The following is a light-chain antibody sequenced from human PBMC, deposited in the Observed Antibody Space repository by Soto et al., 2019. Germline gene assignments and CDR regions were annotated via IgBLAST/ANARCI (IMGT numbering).Light chain of an antibody. CDR1: AFPKQY. CDR2: KGN. V-gene: IGLV3-25*02. CDR3: QSADSTVTYYV. J-gene: IGLJ1*01. Sequence: SYELTQPPSVSVSPGQTARITCSGDAFPKQYAYWYQQKPGQAPVLVMYKGNERPSGIPERFSGSSSGTTVTLTINGVQADDEADYYCQSADSTVTYYVFGTGTKVTVL.